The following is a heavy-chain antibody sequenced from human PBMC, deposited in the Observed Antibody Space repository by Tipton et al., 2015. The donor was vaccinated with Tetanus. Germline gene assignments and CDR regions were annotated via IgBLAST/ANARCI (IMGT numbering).Heavy chain of an antibody. CDR3: ARIGWPENNKPGFDI. D-gene: IGHD1/OR15-1a*01. Sequence: GLVKPSETLSLTCIVSGGSISTYYWSWIRQRPGRGLEWVGYVHYTGKDNYNPSLRSRVTLSVDTSKNQFSLQMSSVTAADTAVYYGARIGWPENNKPGFDIWGQGTMVTVSS. CDR1: GGSISTYY. CDR2: VHYTGKD. J-gene: IGHJ3*02. V-gene: IGHV4-59*13.